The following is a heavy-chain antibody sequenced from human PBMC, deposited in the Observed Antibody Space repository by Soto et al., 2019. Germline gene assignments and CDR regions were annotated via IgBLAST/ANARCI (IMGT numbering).Heavy chain of an antibody. J-gene: IGHJ2*01. CDR2: VHYRGST. D-gene: IGHD2-21*01. CDR1: SCSISSGGYY. V-gene: IGHV4-31*02. CDR3: ARDFGDNAKRYFDL. Sequence: QVQLQESGPGLVKPSQTLAITWTVSSCSISSGGYYWSWLRQHPGKGLELIGYVHYRGSTYYNPTLKRRLTIAVDTSKQHVSLQLSSVTAADTAVYYWARDFGDNAKRYFDLWGRGTLVTVTS.